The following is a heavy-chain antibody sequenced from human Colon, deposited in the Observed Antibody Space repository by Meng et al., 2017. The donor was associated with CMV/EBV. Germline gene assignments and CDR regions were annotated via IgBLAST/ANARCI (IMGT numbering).Heavy chain of an antibody. J-gene: IGHJ5*02. CDR3: ARDGGWELPFSIDP. Sequence: SGYSLTYCAVHWVRLAPGQGLAWMGRINAGNGNTDYSPTFQDRLTFSRDTSADTAYMELRSLTSEDTAVYYCARDGGWELPFSIDPWGQGTLVTVSS. CDR2: INAGNGNT. CDR1: GYSLTYCA. D-gene: IGHD1-26*01. V-gene: IGHV1-3*01.